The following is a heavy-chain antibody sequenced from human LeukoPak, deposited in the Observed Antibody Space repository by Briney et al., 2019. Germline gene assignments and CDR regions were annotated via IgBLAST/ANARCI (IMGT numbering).Heavy chain of an antibody. CDR2: INPNSGGT. CDR1: GYTFTGYY. Sequence: ASVKVSCKASGYTFTGYYMHWVRQAPGQPLEWIGWINPNSGGTNYAQKFQGRVTMTRDTSISTAYMERSRLRSDDTAVYYCARAPWELPYYFDCWGQGTLVTVS. CDR3: ARAPWELPYYFDC. J-gene: IGHJ4*02. D-gene: IGHD1-26*01. V-gene: IGHV1-2*02.